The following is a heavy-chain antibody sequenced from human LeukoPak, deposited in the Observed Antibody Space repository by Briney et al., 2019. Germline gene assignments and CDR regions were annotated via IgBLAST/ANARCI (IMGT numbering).Heavy chain of an antibody. D-gene: IGHD2-8*01. CDR1: GFTFSTYN. V-gene: IGHV3-48*04. CDR2: ISSGSSTL. Sequence: PGGSLRLSCAASGFTFSTYNMNWVRQAPGKGLEWVSYISSGSSTLYYADSVKGRFTISRDNAKISLYLQMNSLRAEDTAVYYCASDHCTNGVCYTDYFDYWGRGTLVTVSS. CDR3: ASDHCTNGVCYTDYFDY. J-gene: IGHJ4*02.